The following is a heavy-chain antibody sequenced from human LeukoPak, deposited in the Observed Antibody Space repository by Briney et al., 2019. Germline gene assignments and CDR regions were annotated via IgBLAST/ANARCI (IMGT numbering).Heavy chain of an antibody. D-gene: IGHD6-19*01. V-gene: IGHV4-59*12. CDR1: GGSISSYD. J-gene: IGHJ4*02. CDR2: ISYTGST. Sequence: SETLSLTCIVSGGSISSYDWSWIRQPPGKGLEWIGYISYTGSTNYNPSLKSRVTMSGDTPKNQFSLKLSSVTAADTAVYYRARTFSGHSNYFDYWGQGTLVTVSS. CDR3: ARTFSGHSNYFDY.